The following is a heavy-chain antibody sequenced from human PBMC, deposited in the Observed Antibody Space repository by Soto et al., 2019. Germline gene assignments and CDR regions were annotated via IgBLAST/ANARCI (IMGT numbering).Heavy chain of an antibody. Sequence: EVQLLESGGGLVQPGGSLRLSCAASGFTFNNYAMTWVRQAPGKGLEWVSAISGGCDTKYYADSVKGRFTVSRDGYKNTLYLQMSSLRAEDTALYYCAKGRGGSGSLTPRVDFWGQGTLVTVSS. V-gene: IGHV3-23*01. J-gene: IGHJ4*02. CDR3: AKGRGGSGSLTPRVDF. CDR2: ISGGCDTK. D-gene: IGHD3-10*01. CDR1: GFTFNNYA.